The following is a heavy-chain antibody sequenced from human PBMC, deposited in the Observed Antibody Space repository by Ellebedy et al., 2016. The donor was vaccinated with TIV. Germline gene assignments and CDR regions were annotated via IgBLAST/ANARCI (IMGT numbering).Heavy chain of an antibody. J-gene: IGHJ4*02. D-gene: IGHD3-22*01. CDR1: GFTFSRHA. Sequence: GESLKISCAASGFTFSRHAMTWVRQAPGTGLEWVSAINGRGGTTYYADSVEGRFIISRDNSKKTLYLQMNSLRAEDTAVYYCAKGRGGGSDSSAPRYYFDYWGLGTLVTVSS. CDR3: AKGRGGGSDSSAPRYYFDY. CDR2: INGRGGTT. V-gene: IGHV3-23*01.